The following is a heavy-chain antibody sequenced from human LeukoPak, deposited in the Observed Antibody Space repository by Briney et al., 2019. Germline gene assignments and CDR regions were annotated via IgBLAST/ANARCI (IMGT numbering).Heavy chain of an antibody. D-gene: IGHD3-22*01. V-gene: IGHV3-48*03. CDR1: GFDFYAYE. Sequence: GGSLRLSCAASGFDFYAYEMNWARQAPGKGLEWVAYFAGSDTTTYYADSVKGRFTISRDNAKNSLYPQMNSLRAEDTALYYCTTLGYHLDSWGQGTLVTVSS. J-gene: IGHJ4*02. CDR2: FAGSDTTT. CDR3: TTLGYHLDS.